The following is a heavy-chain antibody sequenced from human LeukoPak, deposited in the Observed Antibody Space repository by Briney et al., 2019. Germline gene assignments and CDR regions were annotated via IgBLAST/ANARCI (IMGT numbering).Heavy chain of an antibody. D-gene: IGHD1-26*01. CDR1: GFTFSSYA. CDR2: ISGSGGST. Sequence: GGSLRVSCAASGFTFSSYAMNWVRQDPGNGLEWVSAISGSGGSTFYADSVKGRFTISRDNSKNTLYLQMNSLRAEDTAVYYCAKSRSGSYYGADSWGQGTLVTVSS. J-gene: IGHJ4*02. CDR3: AKSRSGSYYGADS. V-gene: IGHV3-23*01.